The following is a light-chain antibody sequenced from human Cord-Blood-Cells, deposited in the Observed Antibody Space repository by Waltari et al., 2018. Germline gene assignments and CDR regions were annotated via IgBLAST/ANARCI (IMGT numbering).Light chain of an antibody. V-gene: IGKV2-28*01. Sequence: DTVMTQSPLPLPVTPGEPASISCMSSQSLLHSNGYNYLDWYLQKPGQSPQLLIYLGSNRASGVPDRFSGSGSGTDFTLKISRVEAEDVGVYYCMQALQTPRTFGPGTKVDIK. CDR3: MQALQTPRT. J-gene: IGKJ3*01. CDR1: QSLLHSNGYNY. CDR2: LGS.